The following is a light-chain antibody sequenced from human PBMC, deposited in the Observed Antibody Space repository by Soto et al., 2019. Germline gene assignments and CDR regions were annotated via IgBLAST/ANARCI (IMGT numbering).Light chain of an antibody. Sequence: EIVMTQSPATLSVSPGERATLSCRASQSVSSTLAWYQQKPGQAPRLLIYGASTRATGIPARFSGSGSGTDFTLTISSLQPEDFATYYCQQSFSTPRTFGQGTKVDI. CDR2: GAS. CDR3: QQSFSTPRT. V-gene: IGKV3-15*01. CDR1: QSVSST. J-gene: IGKJ1*01.